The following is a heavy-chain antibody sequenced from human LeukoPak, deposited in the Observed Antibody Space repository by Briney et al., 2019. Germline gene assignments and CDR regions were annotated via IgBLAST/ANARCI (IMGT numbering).Heavy chain of an antibody. D-gene: IGHD1-1*01. CDR1: GGTFSSYA. CDR2: IIPILGIA. V-gene: IGHV1-69*04. Sequence: RASVKVSCKASGGTFSSYAISWVRQAPGQGLEWMGRIIPILGIANYAQKFQGRVTITADKSTSTAYMELSSLRSEDTAVYYCARAVTELERRLGYYYYGMDVWGQGTTVTVSS. J-gene: IGHJ6*02. CDR3: ARAVTELERRLGYYYYGMDV.